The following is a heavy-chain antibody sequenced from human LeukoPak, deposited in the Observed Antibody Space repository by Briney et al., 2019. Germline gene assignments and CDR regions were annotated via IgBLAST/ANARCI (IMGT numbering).Heavy chain of an antibody. Sequence: GGSLRLSCAASGFTFSDYYINWIRQAPGKGLEWVSSISSSGSAIFYADSVRGRFTISRDNAKNLLFLQMNSLRAEDTAVYYCARDLDVVVGPAHYDALDLWGQGTTVTVS. V-gene: IGHV3-11*04. J-gene: IGHJ3*01. CDR2: ISSSGSAI. D-gene: IGHD2-15*01. CDR1: GFTFSDYY. CDR3: ARDLDVVVGPAHYDALDL.